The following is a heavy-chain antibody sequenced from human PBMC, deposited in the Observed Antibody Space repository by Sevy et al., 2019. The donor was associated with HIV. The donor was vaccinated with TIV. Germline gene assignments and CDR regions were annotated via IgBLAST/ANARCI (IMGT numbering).Heavy chain of an antibody. CDR3: ARDGRGISDFDI. V-gene: IGHV3-23*01. D-gene: IGHD3-3*02. CDR1: EFTFSSHA. J-gene: IGHJ3*02. CDR2: ISGNGENT. Sequence: GESLKISCAAYEFTFSSHAVSWVRQAPGKGLEWVSAISGNGENTHYANSVRGRFTISRDNFKNTLYLQMNSLRAEDTALYYCARDGRGISDFDIWGQGTMVTVSS.